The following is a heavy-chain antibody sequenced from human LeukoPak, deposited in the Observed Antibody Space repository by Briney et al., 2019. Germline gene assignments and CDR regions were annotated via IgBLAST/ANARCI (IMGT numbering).Heavy chain of an antibody. CDR1: GGSISSGGYY. Sequence: PSQTLSLTCTVSGGSISSGGYYWSWIRQHPGKGLEWIGYIYYSGSTYYNPSLKSRVTISLDTSKNQFSLNLSSVTAADTAVYYCANTKSAYYSGFYYYMDVWGKGTTVTVSS. D-gene: IGHD3-3*01. J-gene: IGHJ6*03. CDR3: ANTKSAYYSGFYYYMDV. V-gene: IGHV4-31*03. CDR2: IYYSGST.